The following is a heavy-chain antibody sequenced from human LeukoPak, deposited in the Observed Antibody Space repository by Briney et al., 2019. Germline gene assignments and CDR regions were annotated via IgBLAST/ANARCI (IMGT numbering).Heavy chain of an antibody. J-gene: IGHJ4*02. CDR1: GYSISSGYD. V-gene: IGHV4-38-2*02. Sequence: PSETLSLTCAVSGYSISSGYDWGWVRQPPGKGLEWIGSIFHNDNTYYNPSLKSRVIISVDTSKNQFSLNLTSVSAADTAVYYCAREGDYYDWGQGTLVTVSS. CDR2: IFHNDNT. CDR3: AREGDYYD. D-gene: IGHD4-17*01.